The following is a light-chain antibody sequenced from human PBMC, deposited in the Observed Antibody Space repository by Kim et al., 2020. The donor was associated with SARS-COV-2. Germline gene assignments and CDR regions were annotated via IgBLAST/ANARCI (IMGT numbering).Light chain of an antibody. J-gene: IGKJ1*01. CDR3: QQYGGFRWT. CDR1: QSVDSVY. Sequence: SPGESATLSCRASQSVDSVYLAWYQQKPGQAPRLLISGASSRATGIPDRFSGSGSGTDFTLTISRLEPEDFAVYYCQQYGGFRWTFGQGTKVDIK. V-gene: IGKV3-20*01. CDR2: GAS.